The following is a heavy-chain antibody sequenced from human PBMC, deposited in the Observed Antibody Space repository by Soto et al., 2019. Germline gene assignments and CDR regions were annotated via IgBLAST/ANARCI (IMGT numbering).Heavy chain of an antibody. Sequence: SLRLSCAASGFTVSSYYMNWVRQAPGKGLEWVSVIYSGGGTYYADSVQGRFTISRDNSKNMLHLQMNSLRAEDTAVYYCTRENYYGSDIYAMDVWGQGTTVTVSS. V-gene: IGHV3-53*01. J-gene: IGHJ6*02. CDR3: TRENYYGSDIYAMDV. D-gene: IGHD3-10*01. CDR1: GFTVSSYY. CDR2: IYSGGGT.